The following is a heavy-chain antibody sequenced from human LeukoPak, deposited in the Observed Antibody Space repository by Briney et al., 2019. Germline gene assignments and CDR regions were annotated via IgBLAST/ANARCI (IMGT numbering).Heavy chain of an antibody. CDR1: GFTFSSYA. Sequence: GGSLRLSCAASGFTFSSYAMHWVRQAPGKGLEWVAVISYDGSNKYYADSVKGRFTISRDDSKNTLYLQMNSLRAEDTAVYYCTRALATVYYFDYWGQGTLVTVSS. CDR3: TRALATVYYFDY. J-gene: IGHJ4*02. V-gene: IGHV3-30-3*01. CDR2: ISYDGSNK. D-gene: IGHD3-16*02.